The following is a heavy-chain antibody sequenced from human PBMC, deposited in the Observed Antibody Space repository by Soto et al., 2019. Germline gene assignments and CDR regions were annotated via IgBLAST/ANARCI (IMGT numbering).Heavy chain of an antibody. CDR1: CYTFTSYG. CDR2: ISAYNGNT. V-gene: IGHV1-18*04. CDR3: ARDSLGYCSSTSCAEKVWFDP. J-gene: IGHJ5*02. Sequence: ASVKVSCKSSCYTFTSYGISWVRQAPGQGLEWMGWISAYNGNTNYAQKRQGRVTMTTDTSTRTAYMELRSLRSDDPAVYYCARDSLGYCSSTSCAEKVWFDPWGQGTLVTVSS. D-gene: IGHD2-2*01.